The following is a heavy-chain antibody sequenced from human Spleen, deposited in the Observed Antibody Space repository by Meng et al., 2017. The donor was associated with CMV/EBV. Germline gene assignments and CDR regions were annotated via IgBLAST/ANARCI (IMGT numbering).Heavy chain of an antibody. CDR1: GYMFDIYG. D-gene: IGHD3-16*01. J-gene: IGHJ6*02. Sequence: ASVKVSCKASGYMFDIYGITWVRQAPGQGLEWMGWITDYNANTNSAEKFQGRVTMTRDTSTSTGYLELRNLTYDDTAIYSCARINYWGQEPGFDVWGQGTPVTVSS. V-gene: IGHV1-18*01. CDR2: ITDYNANT. CDR3: ARINYWGQEPGFDV.